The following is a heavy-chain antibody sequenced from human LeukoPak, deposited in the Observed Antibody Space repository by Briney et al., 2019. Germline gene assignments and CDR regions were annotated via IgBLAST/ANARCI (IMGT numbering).Heavy chain of an antibody. D-gene: IGHD1-26*01. J-gene: IGHJ4*02. V-gene: IGHV4-30-2*01. Sequence: KSSETLSLTCTVSGGSISSGDYYWGWIRQPPGKGLEWIGYIYHSGSTYYNPSLKSRVTISVDRSKNQFSLKLSSVTAADTAVYYCARAAWASLSGYWGQGTLVTVSS. CDR1: GGSISSGDYY. CDR3: ARAAWASLSGY. CDR2: IYHSGST.